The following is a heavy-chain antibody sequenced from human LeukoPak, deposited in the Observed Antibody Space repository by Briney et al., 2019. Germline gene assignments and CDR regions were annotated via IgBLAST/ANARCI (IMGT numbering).Heavy chain of an antibody. V-gene: IGHV3-21*01. Sequence: GGSLRLSCAASGFTFSSYSMNWVRQAPGKGLEWVSSISSSSSYIYYADSVKGRFTISRDNAKNSLYLQMNSLRAEDTAVYYCARGWAAAGKSFDHWGQGTLVTVSS. D-gene: IGHD6-13*01. J-gene: IGHJ4*02. CDR3: ARGWAAAGKSFDH. CDR2: ISSSSSYI. CDR1: GFTFSSYS.